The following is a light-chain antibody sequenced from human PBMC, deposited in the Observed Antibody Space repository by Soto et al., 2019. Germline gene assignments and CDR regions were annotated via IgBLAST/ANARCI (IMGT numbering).Light chain of an antibody. Sequence: QSVLTQPASVSGSPGQSITISCTGTSSDVGGYNYVSWYQHHPGKAPKLMIYDVSNRPSGVSNRFSGSKSGNTASLTISGLQPEDEADYYCSSYTTRNNSQTVLGTGTKVTVL. CDR3: SSYTTRNNSQTV. J-gene: IGLJ1*01. CDR2: DVS. V-gene: IGLV2-14*03. CDR1: SSDVGGYNY.